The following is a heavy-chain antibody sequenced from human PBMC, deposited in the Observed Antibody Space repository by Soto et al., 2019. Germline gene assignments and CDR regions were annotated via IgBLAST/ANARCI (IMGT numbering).Heavy chain of an antibody. J-gene: IGHJ4*02. CDR3: VRFYGDDVNGVKRRYSDF. D-gene: IGHD4-17*01. CDR1: GDSISSASYF. V-gene: IGHV4-39*01. Sequence: SETLSLTCTVSGDSISSASYFWGWIRQPPGKGLEWIGSVYFVGNSYYNPSLKSRVSISVDASKNQFSLRLSSMTAADTGVYYCVRFYGDDVNGVKRRYSDFWGQGTLVTVSS. CDR2: VYFVGNS.